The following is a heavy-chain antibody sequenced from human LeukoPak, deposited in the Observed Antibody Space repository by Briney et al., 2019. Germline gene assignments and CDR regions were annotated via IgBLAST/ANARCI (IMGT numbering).Heavy chain of an antibody. CDR1: GYSFTSYW. V-gene: IGHV5-51*01. Sequence: GESLKISCKGSGYSFTSYWIGWVRQMPGKGLELMGIIYPGDSDTRYSPSFQGQVTISADKSISTAYLQWSSLKASDTAMYYCARRTYYYDSSGYPGAFDIWGQGTMVTVSS. J-gene: IGHJ3*02. CDR3: ARRTYYYDSSGYPGAFDI. D-gene: IGHD3-22*01. CDR2: IYPGDSDT.